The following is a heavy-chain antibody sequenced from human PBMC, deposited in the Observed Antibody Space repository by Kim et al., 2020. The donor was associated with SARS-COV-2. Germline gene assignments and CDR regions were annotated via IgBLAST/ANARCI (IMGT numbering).Heavy chain of an antibody. CDR2: INHSGST. V-gene: IGHV4-34*01. Sequence: SETLSLTCAVYGGSFSGYYWSWIRQPPGKGLEWIGEINHSGSTNYNPSLKSRVTISVDTSKNQFSLKLSSVTAADTAVYYCARGRGWAVPAAMAPLGRRFHDYWGQGTLVTVSS. J-gene: IGHJ4*02. CDR3: ARGRGWAVPAAMAPLGRRFHDY. D-gene: IGHD2-2*01. CDR1: GGSFSGYY.